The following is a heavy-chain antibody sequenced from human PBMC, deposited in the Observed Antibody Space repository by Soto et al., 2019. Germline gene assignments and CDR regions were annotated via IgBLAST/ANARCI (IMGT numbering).Heavy chain of an antibody. CDR1: GYTFTSYG. J-gene: IGHJ6*02. D-gene: IGHD3-22*01. CDR2: ISAYDGNT. V-gene: IGHV1-18*04. Sequence: QAQLVQSGAEVKKPGASVKVSCKASGYTFTSYGINWVRQAPGQGLEWLGWISAYDGNTKYAQSVQGRVPMTTDTSTKTAYMELRSLRSDDTAMYYCARGGYYDSSGSRNYYYYGMNVWGQGTTVSVSS. CDR3: ARGGYYDSSGSRNYYYYGMNV.